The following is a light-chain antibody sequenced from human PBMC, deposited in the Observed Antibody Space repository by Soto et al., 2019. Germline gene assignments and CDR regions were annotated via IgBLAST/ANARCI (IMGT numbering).Light chain of an antibody. Sequence: QSALTQPPSASGSPGQSVTISCTGTSSDVGRYNYVSWYQQHPGKAPKLMMYEVSKRPSGVPDRFSGSTSGNTASLTVSGLQAEDEADYYCNSYAGSNNVFGTGTKLTVL. CDR3: NSYAGSNNV. CDR2: EVS. J-gene: IGLJ1*01. V-gene: IGLV2-8*01. CDR1: SSDVGRYNY.